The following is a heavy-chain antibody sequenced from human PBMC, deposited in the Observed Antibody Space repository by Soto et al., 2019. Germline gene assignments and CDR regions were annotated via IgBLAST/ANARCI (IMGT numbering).Heavy chain of an antibody. J-gene: IGHJ6*02. CDR3: ARGFRGDYYYSGLDV. D-gene: IGHD3-3*01. Sequence: QVQLVQSGAEEKKPGSSVKVSCKTSGGTFSTYAINWVRQAPGQGLEWMGGIIPNFGIVNYAQKLQDRVTITADESTRTAYMELSSLRSEYTAVYYCARGFRGDYYYSGLDVWGQGTTVTVSS. CDR2: IIPNFGIV. CDR1: GGTFSTYA. V-gene: IGHV1-69*01.